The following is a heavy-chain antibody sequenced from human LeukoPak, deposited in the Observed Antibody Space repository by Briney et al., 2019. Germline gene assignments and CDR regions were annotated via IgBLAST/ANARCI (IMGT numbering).Heavy chain of an antibody. CDR2: IWYGGSNK. Sequence: GGSLRLSCAASGFTFSSYGMHWVRQAPGKGLEWVAVIWYGGSNKYYADSVKGRFTISRDNSKNTLYLQMNSLRAEDTAVYYGAAASLPDPWGQGTLVTVSS. CDR1: GFTFSSYG. V-gene: IGHV3-33*08. J-gene: IGHJ5*02. CDR3: AAASLPDP. D-gene: IGHD2-15*01.